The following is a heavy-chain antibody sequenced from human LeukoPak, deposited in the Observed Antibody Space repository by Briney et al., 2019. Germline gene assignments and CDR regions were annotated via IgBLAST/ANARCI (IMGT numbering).Heavy chain of an antibody. J-gene: IGHJ4*02. CDR2: ISGSGGGT. Sequence: GGSLRLSCVVSGITLSNYAMSWVRQAPGKGLEWVAGISGSGGGTNYADSVKGRFTISRDNRKNTLYLQMNSLRAEDTAVYFCAKRGVVIRVILVGFHKEAYYFDSWGQGALVTVSS. V-gene: IGHV3-23*01. D-gene: IGHD3-22*01. CDR3: AKRGVVIRVILVGFHKEAYYFDS. CDR1: GITLSNYA.